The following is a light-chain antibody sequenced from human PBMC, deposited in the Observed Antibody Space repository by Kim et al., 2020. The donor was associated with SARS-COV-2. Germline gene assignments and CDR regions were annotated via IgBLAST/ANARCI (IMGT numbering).Light chain of an antibody. CDR1: QSVSRN. Sequence: EILMTQSPATLSVSPGERATLSCRASQSVSRNLAWYQQKPGQAPRLLIYGTSTRATGIPARFSGSGSGTEFTLTISSLQSEDFAVYYCQQYNNWPPLTFGGGTKLEI. CDR2: GTS. J-gene: IGKJ4*01. V-gene: IGKV3-15*01. CDR3: QQYNNWPPLT.